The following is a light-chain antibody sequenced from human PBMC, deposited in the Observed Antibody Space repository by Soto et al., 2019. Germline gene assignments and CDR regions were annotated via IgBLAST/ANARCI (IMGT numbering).Light chain of an antibody. CDR1: QSINRAY. Sequence: EIVLTQSPGTLSLSPGERATLSCRASQSINRAYLAWYQQKPGQAPRLVIYGASSRGTGIPDRFSGSGSGTDFTLTISRLEPEDFAVYYCQQYGGSPRYTFCQGTKLEI. J-gene: IGKJ2*01. V-gene: IGKV3-20*01. CDR3: QQYGGSPRYT. CDR2: GAS.